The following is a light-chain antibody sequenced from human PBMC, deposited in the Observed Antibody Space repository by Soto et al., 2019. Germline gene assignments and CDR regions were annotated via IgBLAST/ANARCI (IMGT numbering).Light chain of an antibody. J-gene: IGLJ3*02. V-gene: IGLV1-44*01. Sequence: QSVLTQPPSASGTPGQRVTISCSGSRSNIGQSAVSWYQQLPGAAPKLLIYDNNQRPSGVPDRFFGSKSGTSASLAISGLQPDDESHYYCAAWDDSLNGLVFGGGTKLTVL. CDR3: AAWDDSLNGLV. CDR2: DNN. CDR1: RSNIGQSA.